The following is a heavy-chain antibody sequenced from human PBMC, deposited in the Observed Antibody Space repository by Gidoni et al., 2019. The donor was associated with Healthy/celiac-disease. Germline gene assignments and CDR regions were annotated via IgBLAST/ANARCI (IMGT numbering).Heavy chain of an antibody. J-gene: IGHJ4*02. CDR2: INSDGSST. V-gene: IGHV3-74*01. Sequence: ESGGSLVQPGGSLRLSCAASVFTFSSYWMHWVRQAPGKGLVWVSRINSDGSSTSYADSVKGRFTISRDNAKNTLYLQMNSLRAEDTAVYYCTRDRPGASDLFDYWGQGTLVTVSS. CDR1: VFTFSSYW. CDR3: TRDRPGASDLFDY. D-gene: IGHD3-10*01.